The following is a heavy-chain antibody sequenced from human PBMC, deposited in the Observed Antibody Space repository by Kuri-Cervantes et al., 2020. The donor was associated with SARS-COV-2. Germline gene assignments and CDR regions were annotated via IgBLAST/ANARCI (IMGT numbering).Heavy chain of an antibody. CDR2: ISSDGSST. CDR3: ARDRLRYCSSTSCYGWFDP. J-gene: IGHJ5*02. V-gene: IGHV3-74*01. CDR1: GFTFSSYW. D-gene: IGHD2-2*01. Sequence: GGSLRLSCAASGFTFSSYWMHWVRQAPGKGLVWVSRISSDGSSTSYADSVKGRFTISRDNAKNTLYLQMNSLRAEDTAVYYCARDRLRYCSSTSCYGWFDPWGQGTLVTVSS.